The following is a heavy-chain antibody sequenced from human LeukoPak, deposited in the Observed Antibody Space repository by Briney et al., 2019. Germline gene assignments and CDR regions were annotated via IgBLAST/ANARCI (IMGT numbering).Heavy chain of an antibody. J-gene: IGHJ5*02. V-gene: IGHV1-2*02. CDR1: GYTFTGYY. CDR3: ARQYGDDRYNWFDP. Sequence: ASVKVSCKASGYTFTGYYMHWVRQAPGQGLEWLGWLNPNTGGTNYAQKFQGRVTMTRDTSITTAYMDLSSLGSDDTAIYYCARQYGDDRYNWFDPWGQGTLVTVSS. CDR2: LNPNTGGT. D-gene: IGHD4-17*01.